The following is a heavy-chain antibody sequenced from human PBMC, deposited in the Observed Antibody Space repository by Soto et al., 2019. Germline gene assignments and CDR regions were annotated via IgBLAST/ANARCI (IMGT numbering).Heavy chain of an antibody. CDR1: GFTFSSYA. Sequence: GESLKISCAASGFTFSSYAMSWVRQAPGKGLEWVAAISGSGGSTYYADSVKGRFTISRDNSKNTLYLQMNSLRAEDTAVYYCARTREGILWFGESHWGQGTLVTVSS. V-gene: IGHV3-23*01. CDR2: ISGSGGST. D-gene: IGHD3-10*01. CDR3: ARTREGILWFGESH. J-gene: IGHJ4*02.